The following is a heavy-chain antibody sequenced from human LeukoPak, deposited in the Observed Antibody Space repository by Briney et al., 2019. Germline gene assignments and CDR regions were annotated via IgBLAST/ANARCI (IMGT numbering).Heavy chain of an antibody. V-gene: IGHV1-46*01. J-gene: IGHJ5*02. CDR3: AREGYSLGVIAARPRWFDP. CDR2: INPSGGST. CDR1: GYTFTSYY. D-gene: IGHD6-6*01. Sequence: ASVKASCKASGYTFTSYYMHWVRQAPGQGLEWMGIINPSGGSTSYAQKFQGRVTMTRDMSTSTVYMELSSLRSEDTAVYYCAREGYSLGVIAARPRWFDPWGQGTLVTVSS.